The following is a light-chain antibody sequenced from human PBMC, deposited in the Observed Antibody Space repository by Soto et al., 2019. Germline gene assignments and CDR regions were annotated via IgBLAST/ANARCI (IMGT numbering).Light chain of an antibody. V-gene: IGLV1-51*01. CDR2: DNN. Sequence: QSVLTQPPSVSAAPGQRVTISCSGTSSNIGNNYVSWYQQLPGTAPKLLIYDNNKRPSGIPDRFSGSKSGTSATLDITGLQTGDEADYYCGTWDSRLSAVFGGGTKLTVL. CDR1: SSNIGNNY. CDR3: GTWDSRLSAV. J-gene: IGLJ3*02.